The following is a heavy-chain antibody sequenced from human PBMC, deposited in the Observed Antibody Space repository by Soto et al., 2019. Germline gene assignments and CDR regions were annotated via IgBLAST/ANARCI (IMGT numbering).Heavy chain of an antibody. CDR3: ARSGAYCTSITCLFDSF. D-gene: IGHD2-8*01. CDR2: ISAYNGDT. J-gene: IGHJ4*02. V-gene: IGHV1-18*01. CDR1: GYNFTSYG. Sequence: QAQLVQSGGEVKKPGASVKVSCRASGYNFTSYGYAWVRQAPGQGLEWMGWISAYNGDTNYAQKCQDRVTLTTDTSTTTAHMELRNLGSDDTAVYYCARSGAYCTSITCLFDSFWGLGTLVTVSS.